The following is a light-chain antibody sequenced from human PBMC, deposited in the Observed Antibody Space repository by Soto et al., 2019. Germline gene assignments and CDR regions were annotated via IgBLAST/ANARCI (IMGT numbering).Light chain of an antibody. V-gene: IGLV2-14*01. Sequence: QSVLTQPASVSGSPGQSNTISCTGTSSDVGGYNYVSWYQQHPGKAPKLMIYDVSNRPSGVSNRFSGSKSGNTASLTISGLQAEDEADYYCSSYTSSSTVVFAGGTKLTVL. J-gene: IGLJ2*01. CDR2: DVS. CDR1: SSDVGGYNY. CDR3: SSYTSSSTVV.